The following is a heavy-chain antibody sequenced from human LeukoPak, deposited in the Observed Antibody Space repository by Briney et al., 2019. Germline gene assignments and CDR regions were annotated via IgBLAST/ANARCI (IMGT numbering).Heavy chain of an antibody. V-gene: IGHV4-34*01. J-gene: IGHJ4*02. CDR1: GGSFSGYY. Sequence: PSETLPLTCAVYGGSFSGYYWSWIRQPPGKGLEWIGEINHSGSTNYNPSLKSRVTISVDTSKNQFSLKLSSVTAADTAVYYCARGGSGWYRYYFDYWGQGTLVTVSS. D-gene: IGHD6-19*01. CDR3: ARGGSGWYRYYFDY. CDR2: INHSGST.